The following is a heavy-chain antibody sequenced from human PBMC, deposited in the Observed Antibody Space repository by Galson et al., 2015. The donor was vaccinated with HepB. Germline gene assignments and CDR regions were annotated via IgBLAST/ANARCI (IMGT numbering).Heavy chain of an antibody. D-gene: IGHD3-10*01. CDR1: GYTFTSYD. J-gene: IGHJ4*02. Sequence: SVKVSCKASGYTFTSYDINWVRQATGQGLEWMGWMNPNSGNTGYAQKFQGRVTMTRNTSISTAYMELSSLRSEDTAVYYCARFVTMVRGIIKYYFDYWGQGTLVTVSS. CDR3: ARFVTMVRGIIKYYFDY. V-gene: IGHV1-8*01. CDR2: MNPNSGNT.